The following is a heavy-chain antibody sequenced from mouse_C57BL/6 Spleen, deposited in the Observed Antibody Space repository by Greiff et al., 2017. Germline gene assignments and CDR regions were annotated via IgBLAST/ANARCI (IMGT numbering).Heavy chain of an antibody. D-gene: IGHD3-2*02. J-gene: IGHJ3*01. Sequence: VQLQQPGAELVMPGASVKLSCKASGYTFTSYWMHWVKQRPGQGLEWIGEIDPSDSYTNYNQKFKGKATLTVDKSSSTAYMQLSSLTSEDAAVYECAGRGCSGTWFGCRGPGTMVTVSA. V-gene: IGHV1-69*01. CDR1: GYTFTSYW. CDR3: AGRGCSGTWFGC. CDR2: IDPSDSYT.